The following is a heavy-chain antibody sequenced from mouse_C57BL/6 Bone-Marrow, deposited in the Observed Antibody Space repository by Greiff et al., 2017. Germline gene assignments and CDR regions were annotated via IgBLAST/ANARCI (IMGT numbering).Heavy chain of an antibody. J-gene: IGHJ2*01. Sequence: EVQRVESGEGLVKPGGSLKLSCAASGFTFSSYAMSWVRQTPEKRLEWVAYISSGGDYIYYADTVKGRFTISRDNARNPRYVQMSSLKSEDTAMYYCTRDLGKYYFDYWGQGTTLTVSS. CDR1: GFTFSSYA. V-gene: IGHV5-9-1*02. D-gene: IGHD4-1*01. CDR2: ISSGGDYI. CDR3: TRDLGKYYFDY.